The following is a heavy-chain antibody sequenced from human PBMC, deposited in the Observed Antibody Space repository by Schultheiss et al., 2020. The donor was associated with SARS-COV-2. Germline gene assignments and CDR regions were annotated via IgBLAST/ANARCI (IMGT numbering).Heavy chain of an antibody. D-gene: IGHD2-2*01. J-gene: IGHJ5*02. CDR1: GFTFDDYA. CDR2: ISWNSGSI. V-gene: IGHV3-9*01. Sequence: SLKISCAASGFTFDDYAMHWVRQAPGKGLEWVSGISWNSGSIGYADSVKGRFTISRDNSKNTLYLQMNSLRAEDTAVYYCARDSSYCSSTSCYVGWFDPWGQGTLVTVSS. CDR3: ARDSSYCSSTSCYVGWFDP.